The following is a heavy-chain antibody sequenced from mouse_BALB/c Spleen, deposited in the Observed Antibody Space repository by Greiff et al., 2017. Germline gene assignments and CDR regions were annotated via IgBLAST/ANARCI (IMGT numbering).Heavy chain of an antibody. J-gene: IGHJ3*01. CDR3: TRRDGYFAY. Sequence: EVNVVESGGGLVQPGGSMKLSCVASGFTFSNYWMNWVRQSPEKGLEWVAEIRLKSNNYATHYAESVKGRFTISRDESKSSVYLQMNNLRAEDTGIYYCTRRDGYFAYWGQGTLVTVSA. CDR2: IRLKSNNYAT. V-gene: IGHV6-6*02. CDR1: GFTFSNYW. D-gene: IGHD2-3*01.